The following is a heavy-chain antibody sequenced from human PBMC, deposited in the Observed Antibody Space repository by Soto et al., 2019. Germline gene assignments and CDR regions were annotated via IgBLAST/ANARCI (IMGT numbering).Heavy chain of an antibody. V-gene: IGHV3-74*01. J-gene: IGHJ5*01. CDR3: ATEGDYGDYAGENWFDS. Sequence: EVQLVESGGGLVQPGGSLRLSCAASGFTFFAYWIHWVRQVPGKGLVWVSRIDSDGSHTSYADSVRGRFTISRDTSKNTVYLQMNSLTADDTAVYYCATEGDYGDYAGENWFDSWGQGSLVTVSS. D-gene: IGHD4-17*01. CDR1: GFTFFAYW. CDR2: IDSDGSHT.